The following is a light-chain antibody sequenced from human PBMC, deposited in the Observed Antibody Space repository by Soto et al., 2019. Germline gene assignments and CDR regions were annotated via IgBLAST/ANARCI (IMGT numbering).Light chain of an antibody. J-gene: IGKJ3*01. CDR3: QQRSNWPT. CDR1: QSVSSD. Sequence: EIVLTQSPATLSLSPGERATLSCRASQSVSSDLAWYQQKPGQAPRLLIYDASTRATGIPARFSGSGSGTDFTLTISSLEPEDFAVYYCQQRSNWPTFGPGTKVHIK. V-gene: IGKV3-11*01. CDR2: DAS.